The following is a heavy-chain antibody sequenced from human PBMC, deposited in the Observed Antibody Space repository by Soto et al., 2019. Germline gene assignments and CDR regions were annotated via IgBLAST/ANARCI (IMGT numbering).Heavy chain of an antibody. CDR2: IYYSGST. D-gene: IGHD5-18*01. CDR1: GGSISSGDYY. CDR3: ARVDDGYSYVRSCYYFDY. J-gene: IGHJ4*02. Sequence: SETLSLTCTVSGGSISSGDYYWSWIRQPPGKGLEWIGYIYYSGSTYYNPSLKSRVTIAVDTSKNQFSLKLSSVTAADTAVYYCARVDDGYSYVRSCYYFDYWGQGTLVTVSS. V-gene: IGHV4-30-4*01.